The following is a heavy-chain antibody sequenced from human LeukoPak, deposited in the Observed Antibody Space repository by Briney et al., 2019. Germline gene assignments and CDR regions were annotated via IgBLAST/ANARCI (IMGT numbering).Heavy chain of an antibody. V-gene: IGHV1-69*04. CDR3: ARAMIATYDAFDI. CDR2: IIPILGIA. CDR1: GGTFSSYA. J-gene: IGHJ3*02. Sequence: GASVKVSCKASGGTFSSYAISWVRQAPGQGLEWMGRIIPILGIANYAQKFQGRVTITADKSTSTAYMELSSLRSEDTAVYYCARAMIATYDAFDIWGQGTMVTVSS. D-gene: IGHD3-22*01.